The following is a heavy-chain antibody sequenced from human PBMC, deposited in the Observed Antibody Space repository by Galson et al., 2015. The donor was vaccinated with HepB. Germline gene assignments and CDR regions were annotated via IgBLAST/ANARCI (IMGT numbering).Heavy chain of an antibody. CDR2: IYSGGST. J-gene: IGHJ4*02. CDR1: GFTVSSNY. CDR3: ASPKGPRTSGYLGSYNY. D-gene: IGHD3-22*01. V-gene: IGHV3-66*01. Sequence: SLRLSCAASGFTVSSNYMSWVRQAPGKGLEWVSVIYSGGSTYYADSVKGRFTISRDNSKNTLYLQMNSLRAEDTAVYYCASPKGPRTSGYLGSYNYWGQGTLVTVSS.